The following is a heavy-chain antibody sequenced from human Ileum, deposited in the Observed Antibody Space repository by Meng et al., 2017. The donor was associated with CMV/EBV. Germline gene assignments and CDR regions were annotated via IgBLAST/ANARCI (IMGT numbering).Heavy chain of an antibody. Sequence: CTVSDGSISSNTHYWAWIRQPPGKGLEWVGSIYYSGSTYYNPSLEGRVTISLDTSSSEFSLKVNSVTAADTAVYYCARWRVVTFAFDYWGQGSLVTVSS. D-gene: IGHD2-21*02. CDR1: DGSISSNTHY. V-gene: IGHV4-39*07. CDR2: IYYSGST. J-gene: IGHJ4*02. CDR3: ARWRVVTFAFDY.